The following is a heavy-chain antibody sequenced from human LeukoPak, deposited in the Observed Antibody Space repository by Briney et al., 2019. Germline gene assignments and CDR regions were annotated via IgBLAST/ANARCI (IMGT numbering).Heavy chain of an antibody. V-gene: IGHV7-4-1*02. CDR3: AKGYSGYPPLY. Sequence: ASVKVSCKASGYTFTSYAKNWVRQAPGQGLEWMGWINTNTGNPTYAQGFTGRFVFSLDTSVSTAYLQISSLKAEDTAVYYCAKGYSGYPPLYWGQGTLVTVSS. CDR1: GYTFTSYA. J-gene: IGHJ4*02. D-gene: IGHD5-12*01. CDR2: INTNTGNP.